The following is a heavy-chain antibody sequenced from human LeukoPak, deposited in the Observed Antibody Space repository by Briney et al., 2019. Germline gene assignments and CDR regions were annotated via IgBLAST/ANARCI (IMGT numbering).Heavy chain of an antibody. CDR1: GFTFSDFH. V-gene: IGHV3-11*01. J-gene: IGHJ4*02. D-gene: IGHD6-13*01. CDR3: AREGSSSWFVNS. Sequence: GGSLRLSCAASGFTFSDFHMSSIRQAPGKGLEWVSYISGSAGNTYYAASVKGRFTSSRDNAKNSLYLQMNSLRAEDTPLYYCAREGSSSWFVNSWGQGTLVTVSS. CDR2: ISGSAGNT.